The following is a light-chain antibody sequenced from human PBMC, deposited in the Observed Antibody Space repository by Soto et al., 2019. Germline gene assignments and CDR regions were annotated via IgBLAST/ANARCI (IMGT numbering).Light chain of an antibody. V-gene: IGKV3-15*01. CDR1: QSVTSY. Sequence: EIVMTQSPATLSVSPGERATLSCRSSQSVTSYLAWYQQKPGQAPRLLIYVASARATGIPARFSGSGSGTEFTLTISSLQSEDFAVYYCQQYNNWPLTFGGGTKVEIK. J-gene: IGKJ4*01. CDR3: QQYNNWPLT. CDR2: VAS.